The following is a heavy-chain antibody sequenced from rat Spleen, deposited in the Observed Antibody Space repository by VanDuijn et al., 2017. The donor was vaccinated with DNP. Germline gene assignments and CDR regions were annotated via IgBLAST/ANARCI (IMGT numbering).Heavy chain of an antibody. V-gene: IGHV5-31*01. CDR3: VRPDYYDGSYPHY. CDR1: GFTFSYYW. D-gene: IGHD1-12*02. J-gene: IGHJ2*01. Sequence: EVQLVETGGGLVQPGRSLKLSCVASGFTFSYYWMTWIRQVPGKGLEWIASITSGGGTTSYPDSVKGRFTISRDNAKSTLYLQMYSLRSEDMATYYCVRPDYYDGSYPHYWGQGVMVTVSS. CDR2: ITSGGGTT.